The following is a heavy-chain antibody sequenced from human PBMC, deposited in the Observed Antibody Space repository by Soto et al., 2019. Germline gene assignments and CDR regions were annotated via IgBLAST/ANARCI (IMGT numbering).Heavy chain of an antibody. Sequence: PSETLSLTCTVSGGSISSYYWSWIRQPPGKGLDWMGCIYYSGSINYNPSLKSRVTLSVETFKSQFSLKLSSVTAADTAVYYCAREAYYYDSSGYDYPGPFDYWGQGTLVTVSS. D-gene: IGHD3-22*01. CDR2: IYYSGSI. J-gene: IGHJ4*02. V-gene: IGHV4-59*12. CDR1: GGSISSYY. CDR3: AREAYYYDSSGYDYPGPFDY.